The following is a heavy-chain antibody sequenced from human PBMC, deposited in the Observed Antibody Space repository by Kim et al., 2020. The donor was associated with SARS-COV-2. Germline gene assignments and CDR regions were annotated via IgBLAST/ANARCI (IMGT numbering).Heavy chain of an antibody. J-gene: IGHJ4*02. CDR3: ARPYYDVWSSYYTGGSFDY. V-gene: IGHV1-69*13. D-gene: IGHD3-3*01. CDR1: GDSFTTHA. Sequence: SVKVSCKASGDSFTTHAINWVRQAPGQGLEWMGGIIPIFGAANFSQKFQGRVTITADEFTTTAFMELSSLRFEDTALYYCARPYYDVWSSYYTGGSFDYWRQSTQVTVSS. CDR2: IIPIFGAA.